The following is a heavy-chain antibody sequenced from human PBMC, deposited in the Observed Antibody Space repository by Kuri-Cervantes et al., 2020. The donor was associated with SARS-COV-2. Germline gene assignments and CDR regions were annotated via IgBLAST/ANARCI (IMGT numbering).Heavy chain of an antibody. V-gene: IGHV3-30*02. CDR1: GFTFSNYG. D-gene: IGHD2-21*02. J-gene: IGHJ6*02. CDR3: ARPLAYCGGDCYSREAYYYYYGMDV. Sequence: GGSLRLSCAASGFTFSNYGMHWVRQAPGKGLEWVGFLRYDGGENHYADSVKGRFTISRDNAKNSLYLQMNSLRAEDTAVYYCARPLAYCGGDCYSREAYYYYYGMDVWGQGTTVTVSS. CDR2: LRYDGGEN.